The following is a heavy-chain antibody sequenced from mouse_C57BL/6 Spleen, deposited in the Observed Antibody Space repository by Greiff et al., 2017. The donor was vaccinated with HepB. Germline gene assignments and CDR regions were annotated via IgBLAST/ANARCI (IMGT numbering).Heavy chain of an antibody. CDR2: INPSSGYT. CDR1: GYTFTSYT. V-gene: IGHV1-4*01. Sequence: VQLQESGAELARPGASVKMSCKASGYTFTSYTMHWVKQRPGQGLEWIGYINPSSGYTKYNQKFKDKATLTADKSSSTAYMQLSSLTSEDSAVYYCARNYYGSSYDYFDYWGQGTTLTVSS. D-gene: IGHD1-1*01. CDR3: ARNYYGSSYDYFDY. J-gene: IGHJ2*01.